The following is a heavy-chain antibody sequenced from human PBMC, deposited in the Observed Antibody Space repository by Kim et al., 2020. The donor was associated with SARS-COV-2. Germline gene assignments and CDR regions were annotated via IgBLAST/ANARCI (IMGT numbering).Heavy chain of an antibody. V-gene: IGHV3-53*01. CDR3: AREMRPLTTVTTYDYYGMDV. Sequence: GGSLRLSCAASGFTVSSNYMSWVRQAPGKGLEWVSVIYSGGSTYCADSVKGRFTISRDNSKNTLYLQMNSLRAEDTAVYYCAREMRPLTTVTTYDYYGMDVWGHGATVAVSS. J-gene: IGHJ6*02. CDR1: GFTVSSNY. CDR2: IYSGGST. D-gene: IGHD4-17*01.